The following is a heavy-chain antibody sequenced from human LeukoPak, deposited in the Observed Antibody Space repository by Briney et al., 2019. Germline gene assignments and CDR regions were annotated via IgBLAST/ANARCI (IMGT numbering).Heavy chain of an antibody. CDR1: GFTFSDSG. V-gene: IGHV3-73*01. D-gene: IGHD1-26*01. CDR3: ATFPSGSWSAY. CDR2: IRSKVDSYAT. J-gene: IGHJ4*02. Sequence: GGSLRLSCAASGFTFSDSGMHWVRQASGKGLEWVGHIRSKVDSYATVYAASVKGRFTITRDDSENTAYLQMNSLNTEDTAVYYCATFPSGSWSAYWGQGTLVTVSP.